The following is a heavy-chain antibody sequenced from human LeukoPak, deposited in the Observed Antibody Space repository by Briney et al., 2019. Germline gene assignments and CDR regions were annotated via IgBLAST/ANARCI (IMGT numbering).Heavy chain of an antibody. CDR2: IYYSGST. CDR3: ARDAREAAAGTGKLDY. Sequence: SETLSLTCTVSGGSISSYYWSWIRQPPGKGLEWIGYIYYSGSTNYNPSLKSRVTISVDTSKNQFSLKLSSVTAADTAVYYCARDAREAAAGTGKLDYWGQGTLVTVSS. V-gene: IGHV4-59*01. J-gene: IGHJ4*02. CDR1: GGSISSYY. D-gene: IGHD6-13*01.